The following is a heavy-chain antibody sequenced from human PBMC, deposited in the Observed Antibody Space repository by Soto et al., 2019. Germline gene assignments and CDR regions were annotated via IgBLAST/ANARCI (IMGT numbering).Heavy chain of an antibody. Sequence: QITLKESGPTLVKPTQTLTLTCTFSGFSLSTSGVGVGWIRQPPGKALEWLALIYWDDKRYSPSLKSRLTITKDTSKNQVVVTMTNMDPVDTATYYCAHSRYCSSTSCYVPLVYYFDYWGQGTLVTVSS. J-gene: IGHJ4*02. V-gene: IGHV2-5*01. D-gene: IGHD2-2*01. CDR2: IYWDDK. CDR1: GFSLSTSGVG. CDR3: AHSRYCSSTSCYVPLVYYFDY.